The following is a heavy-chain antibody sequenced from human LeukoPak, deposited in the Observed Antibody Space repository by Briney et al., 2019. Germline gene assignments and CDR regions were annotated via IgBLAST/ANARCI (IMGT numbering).Heavy chain of an antibody. Sequence: GGSLRLSCAASGFTFSNYWMSRVRQAPGKGLEWVANIKEDGSEKSYVDSVKGRFTISRDNAKNSLYLQMNSLRAEDTAVYYCARVSAGDYPDYWGQGTLVTVSS. V-gene: IGHV3-7*03. CDR3: ARVSAGDYPDY. CDR1: GFTFSNYW. J-gene: IGHJ4*02. CDR2: IKEDGSEK. D-gene: IGHD7-27*01.